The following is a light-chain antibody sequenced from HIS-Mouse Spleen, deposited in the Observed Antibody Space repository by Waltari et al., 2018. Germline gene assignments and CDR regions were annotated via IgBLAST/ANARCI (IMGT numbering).Light chain of an antibody. Sequence: QSALTQPASVSGSPGQSIPISCTGTSSDVGSSNLVSWYQQPPGKAPKLMIYEGSKRPSGVSNRFSGSKSGNTASLTISGLQAEDEADYYCCSYAGSSPYVVFGGGTKLTVL. CDR2: EGS. J-gene: IGLJ2*01. CDR1: SSDVGSSNL. CDR3: CSYAGSSPYVV. V-gene: IGLV2-23*01.